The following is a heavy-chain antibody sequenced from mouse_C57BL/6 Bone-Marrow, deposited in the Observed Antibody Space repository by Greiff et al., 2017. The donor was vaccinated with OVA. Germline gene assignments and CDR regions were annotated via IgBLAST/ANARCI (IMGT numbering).Heavy chain of an antibody. CDR1: GFTFSSYA. J-gene: IGHJ4*01. Sequence: EVNVVESGGGLVKPGGSLKLSCAASGFTFSSYAMSWVRQTPEKRLEWVATISDGGSYTYYPDNVKGRFTISRDNAKNNLYLQMSHLKSEDTAMYYCASLYYYGSSYAAMDYWGQGTSVTVSS. V-gene: IGHV5-4*03. CDR3: ASLYYYGSSYAAMDY. D-gene: IGHD1-1*01. CDR2: ISDGGSYT.